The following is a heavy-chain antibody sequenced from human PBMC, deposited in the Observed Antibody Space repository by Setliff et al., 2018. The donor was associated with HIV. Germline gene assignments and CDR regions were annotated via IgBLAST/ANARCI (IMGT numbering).Heavy chain of an antibody. CDR3: ASHQHNFTGYYYYYYYMAV. Sequence: ETLSLTCTVSGGSISSTNYFWGWIRQPPGKGLEWIGTIYYHGSTYYNPSLKSRVTISIDTSKNQFSLQLTSVTATDTAVYYCASHQHNFTGYYYYYYYMAVWGRGTMVTVSS. CDR1: GGSISSTNYF. CDR2: IYYHGST. V-gene: IGHV4-39*07. J-gene: IGHJ6*03. D-gene: IGHD3-9*01.